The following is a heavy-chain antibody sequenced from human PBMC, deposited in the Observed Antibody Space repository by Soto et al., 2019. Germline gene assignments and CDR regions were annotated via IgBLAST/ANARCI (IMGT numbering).Heavy chain of an antibody. Sequence: QVQLVESGGGVVQPGRSLRLSCAASGFTFSSYGMHWVRQAPGKGLEWVAVISYDGSNKYYADSVKGRFTISRDNSKNTLYLQMNSLRAEDTAVYYCAKDLAHFGGATGLVDYWGQGTLVTVSS. CDR3: AKDLAHFGGATGLVDY. D-gene: IGHD3-16*01. CDR2: ISYDGSNK. V-gene: IGHV3-30*18. J-gene: IGHJ4*02. CDR1: GFTFSSYG.